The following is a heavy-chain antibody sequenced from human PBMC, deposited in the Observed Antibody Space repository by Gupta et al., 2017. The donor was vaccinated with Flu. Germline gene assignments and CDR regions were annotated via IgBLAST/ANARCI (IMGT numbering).Heavy chain of an antibody. CDR2: ISYSGST. CDR3: ASGKDNTYFGS. V-gene: IGHV4-39*01. D-gene: IGHD2-2*02. J-gene: IGHJ5*01. CDR1: GGSISSSDYY. Sequence: QLQLQESGPGLVRSSETLSLPCNASGGSISSSDYYWGWIRQPPGKGLEWIGSISYSGSTYYSPSLESRVTISVDTSKNQFSLKKNSVTAADTAVYYCASGKDNTYFGSWGQGILVTVSS.